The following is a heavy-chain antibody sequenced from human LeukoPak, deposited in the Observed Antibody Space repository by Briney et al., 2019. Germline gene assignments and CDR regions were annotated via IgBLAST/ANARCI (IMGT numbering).Heavy chain of an antibody. J-gene: IGHJ4*02. CDR1: GGSFSGYY. CDR3: ARRETWTNSVDY. V-gene: IGHV4-34*01. Sequence: PSETLSLTCAVYGGSFSGYYWSWIRQAPGKGLDWIGGMNHRGSTNYNPSLETRVTISVDTSKNQFSLKLSSVTAADTAVYYCARRETWTNSVDYWGQGTLVTVSS. CDR2: MNHRGST. D-gene: IGHD3/OR15-3a*01.